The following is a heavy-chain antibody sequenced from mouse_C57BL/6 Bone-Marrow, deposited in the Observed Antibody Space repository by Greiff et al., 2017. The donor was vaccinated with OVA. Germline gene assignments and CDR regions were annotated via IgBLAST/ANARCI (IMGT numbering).Heavy chain of an antibody. V-gene: IGHV1-22*01. Sequence: EVKLMESGPELVKPGASVKMSCKASGYTFTDYNMHWVKQSHGKSLEWIGYINPNNGGTSYNQKFKGKATLTVNKSSSTAYMELRSLTSEDSAVYYCARRSYPGGFAYWGQGTLVTVSA. CDR3: ARRSYPGGFAY. D-gene: IGHD2-10*01. CDR2: INPNNGGT. J-gene: IGHJ3*01. CDR1: GYTFTDYN.